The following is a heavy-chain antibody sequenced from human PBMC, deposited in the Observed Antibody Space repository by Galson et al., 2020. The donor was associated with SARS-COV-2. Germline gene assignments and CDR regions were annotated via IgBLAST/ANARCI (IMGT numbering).Heavy chain of an antibody. CDR2: IYFTGSA. D-gene: IGHD6-19*01. CDR3: ARDNRIAVTKRGAFDI. CDR1: GASISNEGYY. V-gene: IGHV4-31*03. Sequence: ETSETLSLTCHVSGASISNEGYYWGWIRQHPGKGLEWIAYIYFTGSAYYNPSLKSRVTISVDTSKNQFSLRPKSVTAADTAIYFCARDNRIAVTKRGAFDIWGQGTMVTVSS. J-gene: IGHJ3*02.